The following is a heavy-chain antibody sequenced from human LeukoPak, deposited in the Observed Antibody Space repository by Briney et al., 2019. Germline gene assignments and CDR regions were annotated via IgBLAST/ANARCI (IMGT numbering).Heavy chain of an antibody. J-gene: IGHJ6*02. CDR2: IKGSGSPI. D-gene: IGHD3-10*01. Sequence: PGGSLRLSCAASGFTFSSYEMTWVRQAPGKGLDWISYIKGSGSPIYYADSVKGRFTISRDNAKNSLSLQMNSLSAEDTAVYYCARFHLVWFGSLDVWGQGTTVIVSS. CDR3: ARFHLVWFGSLDV. CDR1: GFTFSSYE. V-gene: IGHV3-48*03.